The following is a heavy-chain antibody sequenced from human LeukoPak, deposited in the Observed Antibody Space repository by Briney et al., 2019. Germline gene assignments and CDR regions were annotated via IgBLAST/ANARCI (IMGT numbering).Heavy chain of an antibody. CDR1: GYTFTSYY. V-gene: IGHV1-46*01. Sequence: ASVKVSCKASGYTFTSYYMHWVRQAPGQGLEWMGIINPSGGSTSYAQKFQGRVTMTRDTSTSTVYMELSSLRSEDTAVYYCAIGEFGELWSRAGSYGMDVWGKGITVPSPQ. J-gene: IGHJ6*04. CDR2: INPSGGST. CDR3: AIGEFGELWSRAGSYGMDV. D-gene: IGHD3-10*01.